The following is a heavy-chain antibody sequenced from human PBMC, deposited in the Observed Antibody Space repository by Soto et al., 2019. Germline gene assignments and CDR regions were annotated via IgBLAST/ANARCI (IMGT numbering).Heavy chain of an antibody. CDR3: ARAEDVLDAFDI. V-gene: IGHV4-59*11. CDR2: IYYTGST. Sequence: PSETLSLTCTVSGGSINNHYWSWIRQPPEKGLEWIGYIYYTGSTNYNPSLKSRVTISVDTSKNQFSLKLSSVTAADTAMYYCARAEDVLDAFDIWGQGTMVTVSS. CDR1: GGSINNHY. J-gene: IGHJ3*02.